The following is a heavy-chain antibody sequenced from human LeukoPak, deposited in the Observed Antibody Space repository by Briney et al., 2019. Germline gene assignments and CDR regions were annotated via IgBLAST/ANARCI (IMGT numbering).Heavy chain of an antibody. CDR3: ARARGYSYGDPDAFDI. CDR2: IYHSGST. Sequence: SETLSLTCAVSGGSISSGGYSWSWIRQPPGKGLEWIGYIYHSGSTYYNPSLKSRVTISVDRSKNQFPLKLSSVTAADTAVYYCARARGYSYGDPDAFDIWGQGTMVTVSS. CDR1: GGSISSGGYS. D-gene: IGHD5-18*01. J-gene: IGHJ3*02. V-gene: IGHV4-30-2*01.